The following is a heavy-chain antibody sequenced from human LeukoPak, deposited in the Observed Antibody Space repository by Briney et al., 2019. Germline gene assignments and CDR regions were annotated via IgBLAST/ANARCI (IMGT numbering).Heavy chain of an antibody. CDR2: ISGSGGST. V-gene: IGHV3-23*01. D-gene: IGHD6-13*01. CDR1: GFTFSSYA. J-gene: IGHJ6*02. CDR3: AKPIGIAAAGTHYYYYYGMDV. Sequence: GGSLRLSCAASGFTFSSYAMSWVRQAPGKGLEWVSAISGSGGSTYYADSVKGRFTISRDNSKNTLYLQMSSLRAEDTAVYYCAKPIGIAAAGTHYYYYYGMDVWGQGTTVTVSS.